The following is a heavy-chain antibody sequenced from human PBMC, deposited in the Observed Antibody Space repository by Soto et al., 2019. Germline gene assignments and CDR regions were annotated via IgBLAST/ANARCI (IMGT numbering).Heavy chain of an antibody. CDR3: AREAPPGWCGELPQPYNWFDP. CDR1: GYTFTSYG. CDR2: ISAYNGNT. D-gene: IGHD3-10*01. Sequence: QVQLVQSGAEVKKPGASVKVSCKASGYTFTSYGISWVRQAPGQGLEWMGWISAYNGNTNYAQKLQGRVTMTTDTSTSTAYMERRSLRSDDTAVDYCAREAPPGWCGELPQPYNWFDPWGQGTLVTVSS. J-gene: IGHJ5*02. V-gene: IGHV1-18*04.